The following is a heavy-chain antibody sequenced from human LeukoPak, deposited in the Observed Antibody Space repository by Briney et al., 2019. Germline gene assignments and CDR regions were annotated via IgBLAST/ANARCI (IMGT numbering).Heavy chain of an antibody. D-gene: IGHD2-21*02. CDR3: VKITSVTGGDC. J-gene: IGHJ6*02. CDR1: GFTFSAYA. CDR2: ISSNGGSS. V-gene: IGHV3-64D*09. Sequence: PGGFLRLSCSASGFTFSAYAMYWVRQAPRKGLEYVSGISSNGGSSFYADSVKGRFTISRDNSKNTLYLQMSSLRAEDTAVYYCVKITSVTGGDCWGQGTTVTVSS.